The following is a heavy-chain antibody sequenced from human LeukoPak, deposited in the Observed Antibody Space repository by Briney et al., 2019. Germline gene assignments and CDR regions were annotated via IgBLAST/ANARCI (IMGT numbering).Heavy chain of an antibody. Sequence: SETLSLTCIVSGVSISSSNYYWGWVRQPPGKGLEWIGNIYSSGSTYYNSSLKSRVTISIDTSNNQVSLKMSSMTAADTAVYYCAKSDGYGLIDSWGQGTLVTVSS. D-gene: IGHD2-21*02. CDR3: AKSDGYGLIDS. V-gene: IGHV4-39*01. J-gene: IGHJ4*02. CDR1: GVSISSSNYY. CDR2: IYSSGST.